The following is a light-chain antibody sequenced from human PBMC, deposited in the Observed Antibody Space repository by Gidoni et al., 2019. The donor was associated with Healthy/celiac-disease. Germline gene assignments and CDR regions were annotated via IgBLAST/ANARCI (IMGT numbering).Light chain of an antibody. CDR2: DAS. Sequence: DIQMTQSPSSLSASVGDRVTITCQASQDISNYLNWYQQKPGKAPKLLIYDASNLETGVPSRFSGSGSGTDFTFTISSLQPADIATYYCQQYDNLLTFGGGTKVEI. CDR3: QQYDNLLT. V-gene: IGKV1-33*01. J-gene: IGKJ4*01. CDR1: QDISNY.